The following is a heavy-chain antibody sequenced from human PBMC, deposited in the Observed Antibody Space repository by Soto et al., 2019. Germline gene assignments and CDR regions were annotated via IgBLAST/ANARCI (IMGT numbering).Heavy chain of an antibody. Sequence: GASVKVSCTASGYTFTSYGISWVRQAPGQGLEWVGWISAYNGNTNYAQKLQGRVTMTTDTSTSTAYMELRSLRSDDTAVYYCARAPNDWSMGAFDIWGQGTMVTVSS. CDR1: GYTFTSYG. V-gene: IGHV1-18*01. D-gene: IGHD1-1*01. J-gene: IGHJ3*02. CDR3: ARAPNDWSMGAFDI. CDR2: ISAYNGNT.